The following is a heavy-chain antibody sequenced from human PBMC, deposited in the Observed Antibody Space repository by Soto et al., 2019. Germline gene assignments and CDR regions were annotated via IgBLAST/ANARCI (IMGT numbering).Heavy chain of an antibody. Sequence: QVQLVQSGAEMKKPGASVRVSCKASGYIFANYPMQWVRQAPGQGLEWMGWINPGNGNTKYSQKFQGRLTITRDTFATTIYMELSSLTSKDTAMYYCARVVRRVSGSGDHRFDPWGQGTLVTVSS. J-gene: IGHJ5*02. CDR2: INPGNGNT. D-gene: IGHD3-10*01. CDR3: ARVVRRVSGSGDHRFDP. CDR1: GYIFANYP. V-gene: IGHV1-3*01.